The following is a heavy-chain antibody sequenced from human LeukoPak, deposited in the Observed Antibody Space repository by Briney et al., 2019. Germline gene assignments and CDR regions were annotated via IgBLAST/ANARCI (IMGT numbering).Heavy chain of an antibody. CDR1: GFTFSNAW. CDR3: TTGYCSSTSCYS. D-gene: IGHD2-2*01. CDR2: IKSKTDGGAT. J-gene: IGHJ5*02. Sequence: GGSLRLSCAASGFTFSNAWMSWVRQAPGKGLEWVGRIKSKTDGGATDYAAPVKGRFTISRDDSKNTLYLQMNSLKTEDTAVYYCTTGYCSSTSCYSWGQGTLVTVSS. V-gene: IGHV3-15*01.